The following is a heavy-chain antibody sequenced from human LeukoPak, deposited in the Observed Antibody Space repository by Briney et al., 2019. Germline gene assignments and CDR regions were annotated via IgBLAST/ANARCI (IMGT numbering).Heavy chain of an antibody. CDR1: GFTVSSNS. V-gene: IGHV3-53*01. J-gene: IGHJ4*02. Sequence: GGSLRLSCRVSGFTVSSNSMSWVRQAPGKGLEWVSFIYSDSTHYSDSVKGRLTISRDNSKNTLYLQMNSLRAEDTAVYYCARVGFWGSGSYQGAWYFDYWGQGTLVTVSS. CDR3: ARVGFWGSGSYQGAWYFDY. D-gene: IGHD3-10*01. CDR2: IYSDST.